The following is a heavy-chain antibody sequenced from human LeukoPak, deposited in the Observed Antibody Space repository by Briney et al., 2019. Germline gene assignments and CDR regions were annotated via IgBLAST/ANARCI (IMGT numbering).Heavy chain of an antibody. J-gene: IGHJ4*02. V-gene: IGHV3-21*01. CDR3: ARDEGYSLDY. CDR2: NSRDSAYI. CDR1: GFTFSNYI. Sequence: GGSLRLSCAASGFTFSNYIMNWVRQAPGKGLEWVSSNSRDSAYIDYADSVKGRFTISRDNAKNSLSLQMNSLRAEDTAVYYCARDEGYSLDYWGQGTLVTVSS.